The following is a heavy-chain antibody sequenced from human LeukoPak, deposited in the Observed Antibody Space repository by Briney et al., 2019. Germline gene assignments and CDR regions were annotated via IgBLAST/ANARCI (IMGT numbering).Heavy chain of an antibody. J-gene: IGHJ6*02. CDR1: GGTFSSYA. CDR2: IIPIFGTA. D-gene: IGHD3-3*01. V-gene: IGHV1-69*13. Sequence: AASVKVSCKASGGTFSSYAISWVRQAPGQGLEWMGGIIPIFGTANYAQKFQGRVTITADESTSTAYMELSSLRSEDTAVYYCARDRDRFTTFGAPIARFYYDMDVWGQGTTVTVSS. CDR3: ARDRDRFTTFGAPIARFYYDMDV.